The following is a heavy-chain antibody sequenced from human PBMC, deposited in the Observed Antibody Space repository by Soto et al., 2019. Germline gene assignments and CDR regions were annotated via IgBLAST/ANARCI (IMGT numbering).Heavy chain of an antibody. D-gene: IGHD6-13*01. Sequence: QVQLVQSGSEVKKPGSSVKVSCKASGGTFSSYAISWVRQAPGQGLEWMGGILPIIGTTNYAQKFQGSVTITADDPTRTAYMELSTLRSEDSAMYSCATSSSASHWGQRTLVTVSS. J-gene: IGHJ4*02. V-gene: IGHV1-69*12. CDR1: GGTFSSYA. CDR2: ILPIIGTT. CDR3: ATSSSASH.